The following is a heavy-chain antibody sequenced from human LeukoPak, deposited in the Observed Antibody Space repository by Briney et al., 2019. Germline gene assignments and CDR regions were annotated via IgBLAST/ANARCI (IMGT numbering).Heavy chain of an antibody. V-gene: IGHV3-74*01. D-gene: IGHD4-11*01. CDR2: INIDGTTT. Sequence: GGSLRLSCAASGFTFSSYWMHWVRQAPGKGLVWVSHINIDGTTTNYADSVKGRFIISRDNAKNTLYLQMNSLTAEDTAVYYCARVTYGNPFFHYWGQGTLVTVSS. J-gene: IGHJ4*02. CDR3: ARVTYGNPFFHY. CDR1: GFTFSSYW.